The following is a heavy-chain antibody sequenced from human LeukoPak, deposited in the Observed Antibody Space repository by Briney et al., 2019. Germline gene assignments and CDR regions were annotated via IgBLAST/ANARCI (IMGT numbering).Heavy chain of an antibody. J-gene: IGHJ6*02. CDR3: ARSIGLTGGGVDV. D-gene: IGHD3-9*01. Sequence: GGSLRLSCAASGFTFSDYNMNWVRQAPGKGLEWVSYITNGGSTIHHADSVKGRFTISRDNAKKTLYLQMNSLRAEDTAAHYCARSIGLTGGGVDVWGQGTTVTVSS. V-gene: IGHV3-11*01. CDR2: ITNGGSTI. CDR1: GFTFSDYN.